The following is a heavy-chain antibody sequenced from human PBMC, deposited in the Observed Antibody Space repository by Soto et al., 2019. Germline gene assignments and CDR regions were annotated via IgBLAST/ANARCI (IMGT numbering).Heavy chain of an antibody. Sequence: QVQLQESGPGLVKPSETLSLTCTVSGDSMSPFYWSWIRQPPGKGLEWIGYIHHIGTTTYNPSLKSRVTLSLDSSKNQFSLKLTSVTAADTAVYYCAKFRRNYFGDWGQGTLVTVSS. CDR3: AKFRRNYFGD. CDR1: GDSMSPFY. CDR2: IHHIGTT. D-gene: IGHD3-10*01. J-gene: IGHJ4*02. V-gene: IGHV4-59*03.